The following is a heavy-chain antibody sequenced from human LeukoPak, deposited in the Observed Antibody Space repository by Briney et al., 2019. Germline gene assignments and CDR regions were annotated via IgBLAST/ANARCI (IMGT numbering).Heavy chain of an antibody. CDR2: ISWNSGSI. CDR1: GFTFADYA. Sequence: GGSLRLSCAASGFTFADYAMHWVRQAPGKGLEWVSGISWNSGSIGYADSVKGRFTISRDNAKNSLYLQMNSLRAEDTAVYYCARDPFDYWGQGTLVTVSS. V-gene: IGHV3-9*01. J-gene: IGHJ4*02. CDR3: ARDPFDY.